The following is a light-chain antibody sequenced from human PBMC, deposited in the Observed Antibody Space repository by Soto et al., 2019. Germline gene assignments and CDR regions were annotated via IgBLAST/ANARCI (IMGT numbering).Light chain of an antibody. J-gene: IGKJ4*01. CDR2: AAS. Sequence: DIQLTQSPSFLSASVGDRVTITCRASQGISSYLAWYQQKPGKAPKLLIYAASTLQSGVPSRFSGSGSGTEFTLTISSLQPADFATYYCQQLNSYPFTFGGGPKVEIK. V-gene: IGKV1-9*01. CDR1: QGISSY. CDR3: QQLNSYPFT.